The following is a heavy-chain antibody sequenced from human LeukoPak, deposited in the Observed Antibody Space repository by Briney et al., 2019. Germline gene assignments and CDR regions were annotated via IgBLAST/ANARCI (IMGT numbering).Heavy chain of an antibody. CDR1: GFTFSSYW. Sequence: GGSLRLSCAASGFTFSSYWMNWVRQAPGKGLEWVANIKQDGSEKYYVDSVKGRFTISRDNAKNSLYLQMNSLRVEDTAVYYCARDEGYGDYPHSDYWGQGTLVTVSS. V-gene: IGHV3-7*03. J-gene: IGHJ4*02. CDR2: IKQDGSEK. D-gene: IGHD4-17*01. CDR3: ARDEGYGDYPHSDY.